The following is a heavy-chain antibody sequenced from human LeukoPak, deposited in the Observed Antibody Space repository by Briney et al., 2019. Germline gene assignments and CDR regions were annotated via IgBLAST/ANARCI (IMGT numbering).Heavy chain of an antibody. D-gene: IGHD5-24*01. CDR3: AKDPRRAEMATTMVFDY. V-gene: IGHV3-23*01. CDR1: GFTFSSYA. CDR2: ISGSGGST. J-gene: IGHJ4*02. Sequence: SGGSLRLSCAASGFTFSSYAMSWVRQAPGKGLEWVSAISGSGGSTYYADSVKGRFTISRDNSKNTLYLQMNSLRAEDTAVYYCAKDPRRAEMATTMVFDYWGQGTLVTVSS.